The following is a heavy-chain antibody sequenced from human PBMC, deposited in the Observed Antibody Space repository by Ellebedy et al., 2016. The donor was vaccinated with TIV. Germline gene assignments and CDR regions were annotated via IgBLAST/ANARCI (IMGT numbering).Heavy chain of an antibody. CDR3: AREDFRGFDY. V-gene: IGHV4-39*07. J-gene: IGHJ4*02. D-gene: IGHD3-10*01. Sequence: SETLSLXXTVSGGSISSSGYYWGWIRQPPGKGLEWIGSIYDSGRTHYNPSLKSRVTISVDTSKNQFSLKLSSVTAADTAVYYCAREDFRGFDYWGQGTLVTVSS. CDR1: GGSISSSGYY. CDR2: IYDSGRT.